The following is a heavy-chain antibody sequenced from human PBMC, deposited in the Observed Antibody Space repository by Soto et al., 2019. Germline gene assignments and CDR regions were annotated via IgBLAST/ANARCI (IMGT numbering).Heavy chain of an antibody. CDR1: GGSFSGYY. CDR2: INHSGST. V-gene: IGHV4-34*01. CDR3: VRGPLSIAARYYYYYGMDV. Sequence: NPSETLSLTCAVYGGSFSGYYWSWIRQPPGKGLEWIGEINHSGSTNYNPSLKSRVTISVDTSKNQFSLKLSSVTAADTAVYYCVRGPLSIAARYYYYYGMDVWGQGTTVTVSS. D-gene: IGHD6-6*01. J-gene: IGHJ6*02.